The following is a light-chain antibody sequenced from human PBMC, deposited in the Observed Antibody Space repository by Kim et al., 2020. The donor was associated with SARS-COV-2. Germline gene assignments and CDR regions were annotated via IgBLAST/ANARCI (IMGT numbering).Light chain of an antibody. Sequence: GQSITISCTGTSSDVGGYKFVSWYQQHPGKAPKLMIYDVSNRPSGVVNRFSGSKSGNTASLTISGLQSEDEDDYYCSSYTAIGALVFGGGTQLTVL. J-gene: IGLJ2*01. CDR3: SSYTAIGALV. CDR1: SSDVGGYKF. V-gene: IGLV2-14*03. CDR2: DVS.